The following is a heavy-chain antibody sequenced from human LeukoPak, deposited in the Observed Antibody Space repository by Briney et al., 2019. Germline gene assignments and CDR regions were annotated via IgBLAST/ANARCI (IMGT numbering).Heavy chain of an antibody. CDR1: GYSFTSYW. CDR3: ARKYYYDSSGYLFDY. J-gene: IGHJ4*02. D-gene: IGHD3-22*01. Sequence: GESLKISCKGSGYSFTSYWIGWVRQMPGKGLEWMGIIYPGDSDTRYSPSFQGQVTISADKSVSTAYLQWSSLKASDTAMYYCARKYYYDSSGYLFDYWGQGTLVTASS. V-gene: IGHV5-51*01. CDR2: IYPGDSDT.